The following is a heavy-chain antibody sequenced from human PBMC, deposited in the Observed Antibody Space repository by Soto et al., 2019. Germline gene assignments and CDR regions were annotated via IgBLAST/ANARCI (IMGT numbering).Heavy chain of an antibody. Sequence: ASVKVSCKASGGTFSSYAISWVRQAPGQGLEGMGWIIPILGIANYAQKFQGRDTITADKSTSTAYMELSILRSEDKAVYYCSSDAGPYSNYWFDPWGQGTLVTVSS. V-gene: IGHV1-69*10. CDR2: IIPILGIA. CDR1: GGTFSSYA. CDR3: SSDAGPYSNYWFDP. D-gene: IGHD4-4*01. J-gene: IGHJ5*02.